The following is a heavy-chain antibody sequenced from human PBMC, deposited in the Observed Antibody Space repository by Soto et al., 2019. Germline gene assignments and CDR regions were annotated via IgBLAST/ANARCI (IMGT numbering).Heavy chain of an antibody. CDR2: IYSGGST. CDR1: GFTVSNNY. CDR3: AAYSHKGY. Sequence: EEQLVESGGDLVQPGGSLRLSCAASGFTVSNNYMSWVRQAPGKGLEWVALIYSGGSTYYADSVKGRFTISTDSSKNTLYLQMNSRRAEDTAMYYCAAYSHKGYWGQGTLVTVSS. V-gene: IGHV3-66*01. J-gene: IGHJ4*02. D-gene: IGHD3-16*01.